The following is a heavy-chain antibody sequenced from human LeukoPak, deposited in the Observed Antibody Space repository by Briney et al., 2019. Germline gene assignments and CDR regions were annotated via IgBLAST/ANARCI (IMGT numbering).Heavy chain of an antibody. J-gene: IGHJ4*02. CDR2: IHPSGSP. CDR3: SRGGDASKAGKY. D-gene: IGHD3-10*01. Sequence: SETLSLTCAIYAASFSGYYWSWIRQPPGKGLEWVGEIHPSGSPSYNPSLESRTIISVDASKNQFSLILNSVTAADTALYFCSRGGDASKAGKYWGQGALVTVSS. V-gene: IGHV4-34*01. CDR1: AASFSGYY.